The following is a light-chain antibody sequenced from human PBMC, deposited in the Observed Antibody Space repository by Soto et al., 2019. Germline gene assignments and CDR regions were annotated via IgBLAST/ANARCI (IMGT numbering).Light chain of an antibody. CDR3: QQYSDWAPIT. Sequence: EIVMTQSPAALSLSPGERATLSCRASQSVGPNLAWYQQKPGQAPRPLIYGASARATDVPARFSGSGSGTDFNLTISSLQSEDFAVYYCQQYSDWAPITFGGGTKVEIK. V-gene: IGKV3-15*01. CDR1: QSVGPN. CDR2: GAS. J-gene: IGKJ4*01.